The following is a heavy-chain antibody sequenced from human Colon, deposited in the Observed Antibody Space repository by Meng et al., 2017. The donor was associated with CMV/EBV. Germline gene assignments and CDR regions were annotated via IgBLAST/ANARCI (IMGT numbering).Heavy chain of an antibody. V-gene: IGHV3-23*01. Sequence: GESLKISCAASGFTFSSYAMSWVRQAPGKGLEWVSAISGSGGSTYYADSVKGRFTISRDNSKNTLYLQMNSLRAEDTALYYCARVAFEYYDFWSGYLDWGQGTLVTVSS. CDR3: ARVAFEYYDFWSGYLD. J-gene: IGHJ4*02. CDR2: ISGSGGST. CDR1: GFTFSSYA. D-gene: IGHD3-3*01.